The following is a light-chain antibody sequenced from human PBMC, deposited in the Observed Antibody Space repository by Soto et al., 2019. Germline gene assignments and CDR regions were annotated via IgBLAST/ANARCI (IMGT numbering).Light chain of an antibody. CDR1: QSVSSNY. V-gene: IGKV3-20*01. Sequence: EIVLTQSPGTLSLSPGERATLSCRASQSVSSNYLAWYQQKPGQAPRLLIYGASSRATGIPDRFSGSGSGKDFNLTISRMVPEGFLVDYCQEYGSSPWTFGQGTKVEIK. CDR3: QEYGSSPWT. J-gene: IGKJ1*01. CDR2: GAS.